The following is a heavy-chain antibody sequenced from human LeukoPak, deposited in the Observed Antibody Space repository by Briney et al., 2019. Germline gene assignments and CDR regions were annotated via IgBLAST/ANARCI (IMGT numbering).Heavy chain of an antibody. D-gene: IGHD3-10*01. CDR3: AKDNAYYYADY. J-gene: IGHJ4*02. CDR2: INTDGSST. V-gene: IGHV3-74*01. Sequence: GGSLRLSCAASGFTFSNYWMHWVRQAPGKGLAWVSRINTDGSSTNYADSVKGRFTISRDNAKKTLYLQMNSLRAEDTAIYYCAKDNAYYYADYWGQGTLVTVSS. CDR1: GFTFSNYW.